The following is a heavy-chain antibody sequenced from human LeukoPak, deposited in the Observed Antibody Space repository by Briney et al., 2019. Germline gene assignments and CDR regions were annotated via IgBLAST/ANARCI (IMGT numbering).Heavy chain of an antibody. V-gene: IGHV3-13*01. CDR3: ARGPGKGDRGGVAFDI. CDR2: IGTAGDT. CDR1: GFTFSSYD. J-gene: IGHJ3*02. D-gene: IGHD3-16*01. Sequence: GGSLRLSCAASGFTFSSYDMHWVRQATGKGLEWVSAIGTAGDTYYPGSVKGRFTISRVNAKNSLYLQMNSRRAGDTAVYYCARGPGKGDRGGVAFDIWGQGTMVTVSS.